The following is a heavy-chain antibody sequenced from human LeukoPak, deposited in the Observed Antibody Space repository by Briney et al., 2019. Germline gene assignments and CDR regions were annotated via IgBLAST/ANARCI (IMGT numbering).Heavy chain of an antibody. D-gene: IGHD6-6*01. CDR3: AREVSGIAARQLDY. Sequence: PSETLSLTCTVSGGSISSGSYYWSWIRQPAGKGLEWIGRIYTSGSTNYNPSLKSRVTISVDTSKNQFSLKLSSVTAADTAVYYCAREVSGIAARQLDYWGQGTLVTVSS. CDR1: GGSISSGSYY. V-gene: IGHV4-61*02. J-gene: IGHJ4*02. CDR2: IYTSGST.